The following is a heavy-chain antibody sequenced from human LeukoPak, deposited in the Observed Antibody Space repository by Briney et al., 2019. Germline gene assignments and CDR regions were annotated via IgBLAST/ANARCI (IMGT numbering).Heavy chain of an antibody. V-gene: IGHV4-39*01. CDR2: IYYSGST. J-gene: IGHJ4*02. Sequence: SETLSLTCTVSGGSISSSSYYWGWIRQPPGKGLEWIGSIYYSGSTYYNPSLKSRVTISVDTSKNQFSLKLSSVTAADTAVYYCAGGYDLDDFDYWGQGTLVTVSS. CDR1: GGSISSSSYY. D-gene: IGHD5-12*01. CDR3: AGGYDLDDFDY.